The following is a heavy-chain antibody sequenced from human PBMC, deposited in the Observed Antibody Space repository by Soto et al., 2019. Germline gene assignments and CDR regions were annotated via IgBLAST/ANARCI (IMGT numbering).Heavy chain of an antibody. Sequence: QLQLQESGPGLVNPSETLSLTCTVSGGSISSYYWSWIRQPPGKRLEWIGYIYYSWGTNYNPSLKRRVTLSVDTSTNQHSPKLSSVTAANTAVYYCAWLGEEREDAFAIWGQGTMVTVSS. CDR2: IYYSWGT. CDR3: AWLGEEREDAFAI. D-gene: IGHD3-10*01. CDR1: GGSISSYY. J-gene: IGHJ3*02. V-gene: IGHV4-59*08.